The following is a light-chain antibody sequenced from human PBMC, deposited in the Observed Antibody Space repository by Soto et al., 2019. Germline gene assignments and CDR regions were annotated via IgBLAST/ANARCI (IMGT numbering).Light chain of an antibody. CDR2: DAY. CDR3: QQYESYSPLT. V-gene: IGKV1-5*01. CDR1: QSISSW. J-gene: IGKJ4*01. Sequence: DIQMTQSPSTLSASVGHRVTITSRASQSISSWLAWYQQKPGKAPKLLIYDAYSLESGTPSRFSGRRAGTEFTLTIASVQPEDFATYYCQQYESYSPLTFGGGTKVDI.